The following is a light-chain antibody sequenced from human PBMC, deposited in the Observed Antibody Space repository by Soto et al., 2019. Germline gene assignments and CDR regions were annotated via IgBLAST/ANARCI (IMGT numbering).Light chain of an antibody. Sequence: EIVLTQSPATLSLSPGERATLSCRASQSVSSYLAWYQQKPGQAPRLLIYDASNRATGIPARFSGSGSGTDFTLTISSLEPEDFAGYYCQQRSSWPRYTFGQGTKMEIK. J-gene: IGKJ2*01. V-gene: IGKV3-11*01. CDR3: QQRSSWPRYT. CDR1: QSVSSY. CDR2: DAS.